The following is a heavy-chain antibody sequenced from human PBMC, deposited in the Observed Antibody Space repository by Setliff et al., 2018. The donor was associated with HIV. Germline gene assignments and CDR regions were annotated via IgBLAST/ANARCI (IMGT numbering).Heavy chain of an antibody. CDR3: ARTGEYYYDHWYFDV. D-gene: IGHD3-22*01. J-gene: IGHJ2*01. Sequence: LSLTCAVSGGSFSGYFWSWIRQAPGKGPEWIGEINHSGTTNYSPSLKSRVSISIDTSKNKFALQMTSVTAADTAVYYCARTGEYYYDHWYFDVWGRGTLVTVS. CDR2: INHSGTT. CDR1: GGSFSGYF. V-gene: IGHV4-34*01.